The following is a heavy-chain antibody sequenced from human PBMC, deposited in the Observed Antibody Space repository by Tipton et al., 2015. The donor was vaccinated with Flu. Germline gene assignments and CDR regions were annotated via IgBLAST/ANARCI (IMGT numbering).Heavy chain of an antibody. CDR1: GGSFSGYY. CDR3: ARDRWEYASGFDS. D-gene: IGHD1-26*01. CDR2: INHTGTT. V-gene: IGHV4-34*01. J-gene: IGHJ4*02. Sequence: GLVKPSETLSLTCSVYGGSFSGYYWTWIRQPPGKGLEWIGEINHTGTTNSNPSLKSRVTISVDTSKNHFSLKLTSVTAADTAIYYCARDRWEYASGFDSWGQGTLVTVSP.